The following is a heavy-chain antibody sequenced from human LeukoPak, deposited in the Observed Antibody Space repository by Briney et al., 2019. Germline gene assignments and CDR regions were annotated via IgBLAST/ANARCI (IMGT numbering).Heavy chain of an antibody. CDR2: INPGDSDI. J-gene: IGHJ4*02. CDR1: GSRFTSYW. CDR3: ARQGYGANPSPLGY. Sequence: GESLKISFKGSGSRFTSYWIGWVRQLPGKGLEWMGIINPGDSDIRYSPSFQGQVTISLDKFITTAYLQWSSLKASDTAVNYCARQGYGANPSPLGYWGQGTLVTVSS. D-gene: IGHD4-23*01. V-gene: IGHV5-51*01.